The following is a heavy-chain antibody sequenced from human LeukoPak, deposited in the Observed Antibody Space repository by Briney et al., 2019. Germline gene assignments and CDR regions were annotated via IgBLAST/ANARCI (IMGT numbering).Heavy chain of an antibody. CDR3: ARSDGYFLTLYYFDY. J-gene: IGHJ4*02. D-gene: IGHD1-1*01. CDR1: GYTFTSYY. CDR2: INPSGGGT. Sequence: ASVKVSCKASGYTFTSYYMHWVRQAPGQGLEWMGTINPSGGGTRYAQKFQGRVTMTRDTSTSTVYMELSSLRSADTAVYYCARSDGYFLTLYYFDYWGQGTLVTVSS. V-gene: IGHV1-46*01.